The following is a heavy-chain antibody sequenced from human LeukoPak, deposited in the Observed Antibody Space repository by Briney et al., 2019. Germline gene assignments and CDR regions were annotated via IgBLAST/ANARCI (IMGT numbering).Heavy chain of an antibody. J-gene: IGHJ4*02. CDR1: GFSMSVYW. V-gene: IGHV3-7*01. CDR2: IKQDGSER. Sequence: GGSLRLSCEASGFSMSVYWMSWVRQAPGKGLEWVGNIKQDGSERNYVDSVKGRFTISRDNAKKSLYLQMNSLRAEDMAVYYCARDWGAYYHFFDYWGQGTLVTVSS. D-gene: IGHD3-22*01. CDR3: ARDWGAYYHFFDY.